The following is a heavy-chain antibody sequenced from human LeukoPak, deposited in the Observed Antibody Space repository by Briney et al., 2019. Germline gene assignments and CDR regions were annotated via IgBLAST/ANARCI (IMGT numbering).Heavy chain of an antibody. CDR2: IRSTDGAI. CDR3: ARDRDGAFYY. D-gene: IGHD3-10*01. Sequence: GGSLRLSCAASGFPYRLYSMNWVRQAPGKGLEWLSYIRSTDGAIAYADSVKGRFTISRDDAKNSLYLQMNSLRDEDTAVYYCARDRDGAFYYWGEGTLITVSS. CDR1: GFPYRLYS. J-gene: IGHJ4*02. V-gene: IGHV3-48*02.